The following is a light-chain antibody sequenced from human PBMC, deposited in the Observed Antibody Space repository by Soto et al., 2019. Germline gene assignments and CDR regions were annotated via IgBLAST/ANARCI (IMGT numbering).Light chain of an antibody. V-gene: IGLV1-40*01. CDR1: SSNIGAGYD. CDR3: QSYDSSLRSVV. Sequence: QSVLTQPPSVSGAPGQRVTISCTGSSSNIGAGYDVHWYQQLPGTAPKLLIYGNSNRPSGVPDRFSGSKSGTSASLAITELQAEDEADYYCQSYDSSLRSVVFGGGTKLTVL. J-gene: IGLJ2*01. CDR2: GNS.